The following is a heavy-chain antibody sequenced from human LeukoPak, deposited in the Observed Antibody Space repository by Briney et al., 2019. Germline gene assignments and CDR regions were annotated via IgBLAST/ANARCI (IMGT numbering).Heavy chain of an antibody. J-gene: IGHJ6*03. Sequence: PGGSLRLSCAASGFTFSRYSMNWVRQAPGKGLEWVSSISSSSSYIYYADSVRGRFTISRDNAKNSLYLQMNSLRVEDTALYHCARNTYYDFWSGSQGDYYYYMDVWGKGTTVTVSS. CDR2: ISSSSSYI. V-gene: IGHV3-21*01. D-gene: IGHD3-3*01. CDR1: GFTFSRYS. CDR3: ARNTYYDFWSGSQGDYYYYMDV.